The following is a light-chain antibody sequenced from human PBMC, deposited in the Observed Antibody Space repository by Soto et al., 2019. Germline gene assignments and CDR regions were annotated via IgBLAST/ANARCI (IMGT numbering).Light chain of an antibody. J-gene: IGKJ1*01. CDR2: AAS. CDR1: QNINTR. V-gene: IGKV3D-15*01. Sequence: EMVMTQSPATVSVSAGERATIACRASQNINTRLAWYQQKPGKAPSLLFYAASSLPTGIPSRFSGSGSGTDFTLTISSLQPEDFAAYYCQQSDSFPLTFGQGTKVDIK. CDR3: QQSDSFPLT.